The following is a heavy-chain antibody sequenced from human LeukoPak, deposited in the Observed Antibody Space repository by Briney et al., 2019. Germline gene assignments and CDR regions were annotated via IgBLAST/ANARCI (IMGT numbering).Heavy chain of an antibody. CDR2: ISYDGSNK. V-gene: IGHV3-30*04. Sequence: GGSLRLSCAASGFTFSSYAMSWVRQAPGKGLEWVAVISYDGSNKYYADSVKGRFTISRDNSKNTLYLQMNSLRAEDTAVYYCARDGVMSRGGSNYYYYYGMDVWGQGTTVTVSS. J-gene: IGHJ6*02. CDR1: GFTFSSYA. CDR3: ARDGVMSRGGSNYYYYYGMDV. D-gene: IGHD3-10*01.